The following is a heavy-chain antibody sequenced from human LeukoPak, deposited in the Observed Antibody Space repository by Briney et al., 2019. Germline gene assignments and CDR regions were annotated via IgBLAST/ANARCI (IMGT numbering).Heavy chain of an antibody. D-gene: IGHD2-21*02. J-gene: IGHJ4*02. CDR1: GFTFSSYG. CDR3: ARVRVGGDCPDY. CDR2: INSDGSST. V-gene: IGHV3-74*01. Sequence: PGGSLRLSCAASGFTFSSYGMHWVRQAPGKGLVWVSRINSDGSSTSYADSVKGRFTISRDNAKNTLYLQMNSLRAEDTAVYYCARVRVGGDCPDYWGQGTLVTVSS.